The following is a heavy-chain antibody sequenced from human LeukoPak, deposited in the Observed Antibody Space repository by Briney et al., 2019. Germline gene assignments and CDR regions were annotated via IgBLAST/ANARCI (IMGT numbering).Heavy chain of an antibody. CDR3: ARGGWYYDSSGYSNDAFDI. V-gene: IGHV1-69*13. CDR1: GGTFISYA. Sequence: ASVKVSCKASGGTFISYAISRVRQAPGQGLEWMGGIIPIFGTANYAQKFQGRVTITADESTSTAYMELSSLRSEDTAVYYCARGGWYYDSSGYSNDAFDIWGQGTMVTVSS. D-gene: IGHD3-22*01. CDR2: IIPIFGTA. J-gene: IGHJ3*02.